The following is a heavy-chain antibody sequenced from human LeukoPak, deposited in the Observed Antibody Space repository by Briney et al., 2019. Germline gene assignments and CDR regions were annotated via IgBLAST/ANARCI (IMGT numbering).Heavy chain of an antibody. CDR1: GFTFGSYG. V-gene: IGHV3-33*01. CDR2: IWYDGSNK. J-gene: IGHJ6*02. D-gene: IGHD2-15*01. Sequence: PGRSLRLSCAASGFTFGSYGMHWVRQAPGKGLEWVAVIWYDGSNKYYADSVKGRFTISRDNSKNTLYLQMNSLRAEDTAVYYCARDCSGGSCPRGYGMDVWGQGTTVTVSS. CDR3: ARDCSGGSCPRGYGMDV.